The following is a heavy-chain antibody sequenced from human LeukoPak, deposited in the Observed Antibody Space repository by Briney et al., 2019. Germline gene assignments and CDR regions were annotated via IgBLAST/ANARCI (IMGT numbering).Heavy chain of an antibody. V-gene: IGHV1-69*01. CDR3: ARGTPPGIAVAGTGDWFDP. D-gene: IGHD6-19*01. CDR1: GGTFSSYA. J-gene: IGHJ5*02. CDR2: ITPIFGTA. Sequence: SVKVSCKASGGTFSSYAISWVRQAPGQGLEWMGVITPIFGTANSAQKFQGRVTITADESTSTAYMELSSLRSEDTAVYYCARGTPPGIAVAGTGDWFDPWGQGTLVTVSS.